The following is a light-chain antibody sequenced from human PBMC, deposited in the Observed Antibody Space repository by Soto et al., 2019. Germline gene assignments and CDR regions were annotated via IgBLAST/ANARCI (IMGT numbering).Light chain of an antibody. J-gene: IGKJ1*01. CDR3: RRYNNGWN. Sequence: EIVMTQSPATLSVSPGESATLSCRASQSVSSNLAWYQQKPGQAPRLLIYGAYTRATGIPARFSGSGSGTEFTLTISCMQSEDVEVYYCRRYNNGWNFGQGTQGES. CDR1: QSVSSN. CDR2: GAY. V-gene: IGKV3-15*01.